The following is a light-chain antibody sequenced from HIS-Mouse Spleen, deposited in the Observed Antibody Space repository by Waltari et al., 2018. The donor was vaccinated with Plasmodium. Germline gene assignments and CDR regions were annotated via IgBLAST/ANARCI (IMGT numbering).Light chain of an antibody. J-gene: IGKJ3*01. V-gene: IGKV3-15*01. CDR1: QSVSSN. CDR2: GAS. Sequence: EIVITQSLATLSVSAGERATLSCRASQSVSSNLAWYQQKPGQPPRLLIYGASTRATGIPARFSGSGSGTEFTLTISSLQSEDFAVYYCQQYNNWSFTFGPGTKVDIK. CDR3: QQYNNWSFT.